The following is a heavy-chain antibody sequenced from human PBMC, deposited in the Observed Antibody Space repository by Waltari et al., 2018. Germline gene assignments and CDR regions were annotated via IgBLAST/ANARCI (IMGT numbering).Heavy chain of an antibody. J-gene: IGHJ4*02. V-gene: IGHV4-38-2*01. Sequence: QVQLQESGPGLVKPSETLSLTSAVSGYSLSSGYYWGWIRQPPGKGLEWIGSIYHSGSTYYNPSLKSRVTISVDTSKNQFSLKLSSVTAADTAVYYCAKTGDTDGNDYWGQGTLVTVSS. CDR2: IYHSGST. D-gene: IGHD2-2*02. CDR1: GYSLSSGYY. CDR3: AKTGDTDGNDY.